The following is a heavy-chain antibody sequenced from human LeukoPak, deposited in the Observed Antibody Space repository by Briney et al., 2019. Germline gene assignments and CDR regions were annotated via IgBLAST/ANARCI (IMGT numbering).Heavy chain of an antibody. CDR1: GFTFSNYE. Sequence: PGGSLRLSCAGSGFTFSNYELNWVRQALGKGLEWVSYISSSGRTIYYADSVKGRFTISRDNAKNSLYLLMNSLRAEDTAVYYCARDGGASFSAFDSWGQGTLVTVSS. CDR3: ARDGGASFSAFDS. V-gene: IGHV3-48*03. J-gene: IGHJ4*02. CDR2: ISSSGRTI. D-gene: IGHD1-26*01.